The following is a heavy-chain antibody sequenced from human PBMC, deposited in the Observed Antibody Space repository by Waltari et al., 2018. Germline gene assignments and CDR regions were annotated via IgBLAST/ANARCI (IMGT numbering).Heavy chain of an antibody. V-gene: IGHV4-4*02. CDR2: VRGDGKT. CDR3: ARDRGRGLYLDT. J-gene: IGHJ4*02. Sequence: QLQLQESGPGLVKTSGTLSLICAVSGDSMSTSAYGSWVRQPPGKGLEWIGQVRGDGKTNYNPSFASRVTMSLDTSTYHFALKLTSATAADTALYYCARDRGRGLYLDTWGQGTLVTVSP. CDR1: GDSMSTSAY. D-gene: IGHD1-1*01.